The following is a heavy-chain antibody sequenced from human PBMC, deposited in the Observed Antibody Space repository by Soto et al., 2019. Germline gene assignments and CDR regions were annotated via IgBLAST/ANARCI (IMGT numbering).Heavy chain of an antibody. J-gene: IGHJ6*02. CDR2: MNPNSGNT. Sequence: ASVKVSFKASGYTFTSYDINWLRQATGQGLEWMGWMNPNSGNTGYAQKFQGRVTMTRNTSISTAYVELSSLRSEDTAVYYCARGTMVRGVIFYYYGMDVWGQGTTVTVSS. CDR1: GYTFTSYD. V-gene: IGHV1-8*01. CDR3: ARGTMVRGVIFYYYGMDV. D-gene: IGHD3-10*01.